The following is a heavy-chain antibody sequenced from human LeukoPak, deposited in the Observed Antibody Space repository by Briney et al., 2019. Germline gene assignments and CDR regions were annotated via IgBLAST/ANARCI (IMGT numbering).Heavy chain of an antibody. V-gene: IGHV3-11*01. CDR3: AFPWGTGWFYSDC. CDR2: ISSSGDTV. Sequence: GGSLRLSCAASGFTFSDYHMNWIRQVPGKGLEWISYISSSGDTVYYADSVEGRFTISRDNSKNSLYLQMNSLRTEDTALSYCAFPWGTGWFYSDCWGQGTLVTVSS. CDR1: GFTFSDYH. D-gene: IGHD1-1*01. J-gene: IGHJ4*01.